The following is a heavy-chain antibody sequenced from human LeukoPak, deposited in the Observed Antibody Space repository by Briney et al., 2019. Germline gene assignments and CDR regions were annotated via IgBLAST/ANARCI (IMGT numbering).Heavy chain of an antibody. D-gene: IGHD6-19*01. Sequence: GGSLRLSCAASGITFSSYWMSWVRQAQGKGLEWVANIKQDGSEEYYVDSVKGRFTISRDNAKKSLYLQMNSLRAEDTAVYYCASVAGPYYYYYYGMDVWGQGTTVTLSS. CDR3: ASVAGPYYYYYYGMDV. CDR1: GITFSSYW. V-gene: IGHV3-7*03. CDR2: IKQDGSEE. J-gene: IGHJ6*02.